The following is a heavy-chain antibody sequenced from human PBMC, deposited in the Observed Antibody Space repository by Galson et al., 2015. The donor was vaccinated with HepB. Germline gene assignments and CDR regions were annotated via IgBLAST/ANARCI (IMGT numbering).Heavy chain of an antibody. CDR1: EFTFSSYS. CDR2: ISGDGNSQ. Sequence: LRLSCAASEFTFSSYSMHWVRQAPGKGLEWLAVISGDGNSQRYAETVKGRFTISRDNSKNMVYLQMNSLRVEDTAVHYCARPSSPGTARTYGMDVWGQGTTVTVSS. J-gene: IGHJ6*02. V-gene: IGHV3-30*03. CDR3: ARPSSPGTARTYGMDV.